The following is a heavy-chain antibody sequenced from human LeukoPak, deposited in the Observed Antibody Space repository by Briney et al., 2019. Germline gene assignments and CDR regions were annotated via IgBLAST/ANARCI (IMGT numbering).Heavy chain of an antibody. V-gene: IGHV4-61*02. CDR1: GGSISSGSYY. CDR2: IYTSGST. CDR3: ARDRVYYYDSSGIEYFQH. Sequence: PSQTLSLTCTVSGGSISSGSYYWSWIRQPAGKGLEWIGRIYTSGSTNHNPSLKSRVTISVDTSKNQFSLKLSSVTAADTAVYYCARDRVYYYDSSGIEYFQHWGQGTLVTVSS. J-gene: IGHJ1*01. D-gene: IGHD3-22*01.